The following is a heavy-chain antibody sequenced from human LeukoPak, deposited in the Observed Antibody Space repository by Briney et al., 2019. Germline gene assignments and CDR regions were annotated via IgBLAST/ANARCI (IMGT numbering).Heavy chain of an antibody. CDR2: IRDSGDYT. V-gene: IGHV3-23*01. Sequence: GGSLRLSCAGSGVTFSSDVMSWVRQAPGQGLEWVSVIRDSGDYTSYADSVRGGVTLSRETTRNTRYLQIISLRPEDTAVYYCAKDTSIGKYCTNGVCSPFDYWGQGTLVTVSS. CDR1: GVTFSSDV. D-gene: IGHD2-8*01. CDR3: AKDTSIGKYCTNGVCSPFDY. J-gene: IGHJ4*02.